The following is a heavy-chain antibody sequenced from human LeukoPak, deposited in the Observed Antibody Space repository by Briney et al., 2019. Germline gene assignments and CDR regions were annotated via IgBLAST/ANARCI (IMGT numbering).Heavy chain of an antibody. J-gene: IGHJ6*02. CDR2: IIPIFGIA. Sequence: ASVKVSCKASGGTFSSYAISWVRQAPGQGLEWMGRIIPIFGIANYAQKFQGRVTITADKSTSTAYMELSRLRSEDTAVYYRARYQYLSGYGMDVWGQGTTVTVSS. D-gene: IGHD3-10*01. CDR1: GGTFSSYA. V-gene: IGHV1-69*04. CDR3: ARYQYLSGYGMDV.